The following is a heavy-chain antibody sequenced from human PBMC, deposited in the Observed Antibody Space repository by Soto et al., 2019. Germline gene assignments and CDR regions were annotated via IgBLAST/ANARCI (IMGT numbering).Heavy chain of an antibody. CDR2: INGDGSST. D-gene: IGHD1-26*01. V-gene: IGHV3-74*01. CDR1: GFTFSSYW. Sequence: GGSLRLSCAASGFTFSSYWMHWVRQAPRKGLVWVSRINGDGSSTNYADFVKGRFAISRDNAKHTLYLQMNSLRVEDTAVYYCSRVGGSTWHWGQGTLVTVSS. J-gene: IGHJ1*01. CDR3: SRVGGSTWH.